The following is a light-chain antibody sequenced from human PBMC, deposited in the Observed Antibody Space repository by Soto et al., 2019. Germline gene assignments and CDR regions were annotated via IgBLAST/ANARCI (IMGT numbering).Light chain of an antibody. CDR3: QQYNSHSPWT. J-gene: IGKJ1*01. CDR2: DAS. V-gene: IGKV1-5*01. Sequence: DIQMTQSPSTLSASVGDRVTVTCRASQSISSWLAWYQQKPGKAPKLLIYDASSLENGVPSRFSGSGSGTEFTLTISSLQPDDFATYYCQQYNSHSPWTFGQGTKVEIK. CDR1: QSISSW.